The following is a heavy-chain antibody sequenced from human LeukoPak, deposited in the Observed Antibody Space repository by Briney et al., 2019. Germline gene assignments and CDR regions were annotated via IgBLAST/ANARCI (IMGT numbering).Heavy chain of an antibody. J-gene: IGHJ4*02. CDR1: GFTFSSYW. CDR3: VRAAAIAVAGTSLLRY. D-gene: IGHD6-19*01. CDR2: INSDGNST. Sequence: PGGSLRLSCAASGFTFSSYWRHWVRQVPGKGLVWVSRINSDGNSTTYADSVKGRLTISRDNAKNTLYLQMNSLRAEDTAVYYCVRAAAIAVAGTSLLRYWGQGTLVTVSS. V-gene: IGHV3-74*01.